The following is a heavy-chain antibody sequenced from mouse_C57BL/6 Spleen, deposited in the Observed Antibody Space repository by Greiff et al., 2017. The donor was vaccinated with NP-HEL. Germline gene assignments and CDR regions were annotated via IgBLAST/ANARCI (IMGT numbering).Heavy chain of an antibody. V-gene: IGHV2-4*01. Sequence: VQLVESGPGLVQPSQSLSITCTVSGFSLTSYGVHWVRQPPGKGLEWLGVIWSGGSTDYNAAFISRLSISKDNSKSQVFFKMNSLQADDTAIYCCAKNRGSSYWYFDVWGTGTTVTVSS. J-gene: IGHJ1*03. CDR3: AKNRGSSYWYFDV. D-gene: IGHD1-1*01. CDR1: GFSLTSYG. CDR2: IWSGGST.